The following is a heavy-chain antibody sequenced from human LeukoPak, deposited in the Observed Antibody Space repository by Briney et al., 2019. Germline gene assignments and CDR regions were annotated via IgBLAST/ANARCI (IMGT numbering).Heavy chain of an antibody. D-gene: IGHD4-11*01. V-gene: IGHV1-69*13. Sequence: GASVKVSCKASGGTFSSYAISWVRQAPGQGLEWMGGIIPIFGTANYAQKFQGRVTITADESTSTAYLQWSSLKASDTAMYYCARVLMTTVRSMDVWGKGTTVTVSS. CDR3: ARVLMTTVRSMDV. J-gene: IGHJ6*03. CDR2: IIPIFGTA. CDR1: GGTFSSYA.